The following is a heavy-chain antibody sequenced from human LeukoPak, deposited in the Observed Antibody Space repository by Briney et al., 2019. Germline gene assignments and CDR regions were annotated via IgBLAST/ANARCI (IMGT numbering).Heavy chain of an antibody. Sequence: MASETLSLTCTVSGGSISSYYWSWIRQPPGKGLEWIGYIYYSGSTNYNPSLKSRVTISVDTSKNQFSLELSSVTAADTAVYYCATIPKGSSGWFSEDYWGQGTLVTVSS. CDR2: IYYSGST. J-gene: IGHJ4*02. V-gene: IGHV4-59*01. CDR3: ATIPKGSSGWFSEDY. D-gene: IGHD6-19*01. CDR1: GGSISSYY.